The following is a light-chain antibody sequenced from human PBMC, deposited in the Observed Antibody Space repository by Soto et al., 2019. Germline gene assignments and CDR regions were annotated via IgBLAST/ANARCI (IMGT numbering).Light chain of an antibody. J-gene: IGKJ4*01. CDR3: QQYAESPLT. CDR1: QSVGRNY. Sequence: EIVLTQSPGTLSLSPGERATLSCRASQSVGRNYLAWYQQKPGQAPRLLIHAASSRATGIPDTFSGSGSETDFTLPISRLEPEDFAVYYCQQYAESPLTFGGGTKVEIK. CDR2: AAS. V-gene: IGKV3-20*01.